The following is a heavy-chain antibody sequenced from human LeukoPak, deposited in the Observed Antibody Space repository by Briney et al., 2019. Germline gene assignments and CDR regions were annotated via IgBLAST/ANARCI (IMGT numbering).Heavy chain of an antibody. V-gene: IGHV3-7*01. Sequence: GGSLRLSCAASGFTFSSYWMSWVRQAPGKGLEWVANIKQDGSEKYYVDSVKGRFTISRDNAKNSLYLQMNSLRAEDTAVYYCARDLMITFGGVIAFDYWGQGTLVTVSS. CDR1: GFTFSSYW. CDR3: ARDLMITFGGVIAFDY. J-gene: IGHJ4*02. D-gene: IGHD3-16*02. CDR2: IKQDGSEK.